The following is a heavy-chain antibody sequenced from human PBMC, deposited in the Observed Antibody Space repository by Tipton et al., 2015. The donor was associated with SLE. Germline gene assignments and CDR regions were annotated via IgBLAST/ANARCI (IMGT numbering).Heavy chain of an antibody. J-gene: IGHJ3*02. CDR1: GGSISSGSYY. V-gene: IGHV4-61*09. CDR2: IYTSGST. D-gene: IGHD6-13*01. Sequence: TLSLTCTVSGGSISSGSYYWSWIRQPAGKGLEWIGHIYTSGSTNYNPPLKSRVTISVDTSKNQFSLKLSSVTAADTAVYYCARGDSSSWYTVDIWGQGTMVTVSS. CDR3: ARGDSSSWYTVDI.